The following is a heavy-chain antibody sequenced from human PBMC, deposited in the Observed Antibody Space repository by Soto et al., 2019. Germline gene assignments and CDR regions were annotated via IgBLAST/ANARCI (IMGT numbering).Heavy chain of an antibody. J-gene: IGHJ3*02. CDR3: ARVPGVPAARRAFEI. CDR2: IYHSGST. D-gene: IGHD2-2*01. V-gene: IGHV4-38-2*01. Sequence: SETLSLTCAVSGYSISSGYYWGWIRQPPGKGLEWIGSIYHSGSTYYNPSLKSRVTISVDTSKNQFSRKLSSVTAADTAVYYCARVPGVPAARRAFEIWGQGTMVTVSS. CDR1: GYSISSGYY.